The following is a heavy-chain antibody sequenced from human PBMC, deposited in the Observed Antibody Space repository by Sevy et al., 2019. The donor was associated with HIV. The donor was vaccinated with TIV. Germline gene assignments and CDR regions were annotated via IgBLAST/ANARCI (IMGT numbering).Heavy chain of an antibody. V-gene: IGHV3-21*01. CDR1: GFNFSNYS. Sequence: GGSLRLSCAVSGFNFSNYSMDWVRQAPGKGLEWVSSISSSGSYIYYSDSLKGRITISRDNAKNSVFLQMNSLRAEDTAVYYCASQFDYWGQGTLVTVSS. CDR3: ASQFDY. J-gene: IGHJ4*02. CDR2: ISSSGSYI.